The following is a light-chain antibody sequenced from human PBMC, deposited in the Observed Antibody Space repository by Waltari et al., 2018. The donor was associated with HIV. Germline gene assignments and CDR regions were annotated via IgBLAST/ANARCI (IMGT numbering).Light chain of an antibody. CDR3: QHYNSDPLFV. Sequence: AFQLSHSSSSLPAYIGHMVTLICRASQVSVFDLAWYQQKPGVPPKLLIYDVSKLQSGVRPRLSGSGSGTNFSLTISSLQPEDLADYFWQHYNSDPLFVFGPGTKV. CDR2: DVS. J-gene: IGKJ3*01. CDR1: QVSVFD. V-gene: IGKV1-13*02.